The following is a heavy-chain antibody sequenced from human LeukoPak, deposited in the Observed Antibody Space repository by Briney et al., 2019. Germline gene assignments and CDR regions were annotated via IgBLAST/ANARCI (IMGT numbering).Heavy chain of an antibody. J-gene: IGHJ4*02. CDR1: GFTFSSYG. D-gene: IGHD3-9*01. CDR2: ISYDGNNK. Sequence: PGGSLRLSCAASGFTFSSYGMHWVRQAPGKGLEWVAVISYDGNNKYYADSVKGRFTISRDSSKNTLYLQMNSLRAEDTAVYYCAKGQLRFFDWLLPVDYWGQGTLVTVSS. V-gene: IGHV3-30*18. CDR3: AKGQLRFFDWLLPVDY.